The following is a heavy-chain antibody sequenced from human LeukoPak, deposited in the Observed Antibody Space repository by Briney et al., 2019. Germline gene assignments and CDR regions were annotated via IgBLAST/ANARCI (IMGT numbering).Heavy chain of an antibody. CDR2: ISYDGSNK. CDR3: AKEHNYDSSGYYPLGYGMDV. J-gene: IGHJ6*02. V-gene: IGHV3-30*18. Sequence: GSLRLSCAASGFTFSTYGMHWFRQAPGKRLEWVAVISYDGSNKYYADSVKGRFTISRDNSKNTLYLQMNSLRAEDTAVYYCAKEHNYDSSGYYPLGYGMDVWGQGTTVGVSS. CDR1: GFTFSTYG. D-gene: IGHD3-22*01.